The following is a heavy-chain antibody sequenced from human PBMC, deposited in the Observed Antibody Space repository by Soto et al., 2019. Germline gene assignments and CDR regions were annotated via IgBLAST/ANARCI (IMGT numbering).Heavy chain of an antibody. Sequence: PSETLSLTCTVSGGSISSYYWSWIRQPPGKGLEWIGYIYYSGSTNYNPSLKSRVTISVDTSKNQFSLKLSSVTAADTAVYYCARGPYCSGGSCYPFDYWGQGTLVTVSS. V-gene: IGHV4-59*01. J-gene: IGHJ4*02. D-gene: IGHD2-15*01. CDR3: ARGPYCSGGSCYPFDY. CDR1: GGSISSYY. CDR2: IYYSGST.